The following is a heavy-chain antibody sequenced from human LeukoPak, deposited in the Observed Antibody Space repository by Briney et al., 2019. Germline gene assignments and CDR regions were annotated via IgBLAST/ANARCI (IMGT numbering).Heavy chain of an antibody. Sequence: SSVTVSCKASVGSFSSYAISWVGQAPAPGLEWMGMIIPNFGTANYTQKSQARVTLTTDESTRTANMELSSPISEDTAVYYCARDFEDCSGGSCLYYFDDWGQGTLVTVSS. CDR3: ARDFEDCSGGSCLYYFDD. CDR1: VGSFSSYA. D-gene: IGHD2-15*01. CDR2: IIPNFGTA. J-gene: IGHJ4*02. V-gene: IGHV1-69*05.